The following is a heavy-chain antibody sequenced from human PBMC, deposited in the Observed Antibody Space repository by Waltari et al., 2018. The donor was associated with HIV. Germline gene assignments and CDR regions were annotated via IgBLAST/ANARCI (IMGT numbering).Heavy chain of an antibody. J-gene: IGHJ4*02. CDR1: GYSISSGYY. CDR3: ARGRWELLPSFDY. Sequence: QVQLQESGPGLVKPSETLSLTCAVSGYSISSGYYWDWIRQPPGKGLEWIGSIYHSGSTYYNPSLKSRVTISVDTSKNQFSLKLSSVTAADTAVYYCARGRWELLPSFDYWGQGTLVTVSS. CDR2: IYHSGST. V-gene: IGHV4-38-2*01. D-gene: IGHD1-26*01.